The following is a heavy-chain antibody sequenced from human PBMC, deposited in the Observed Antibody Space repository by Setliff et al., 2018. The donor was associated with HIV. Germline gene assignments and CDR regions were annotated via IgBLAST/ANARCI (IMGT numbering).Heavy chain of an antibody. CDR1: GGTFGSYA. CDR3: ARAYRPRALDN. V-gene: IGHV1-69*10. Sequence: ASVKVSWKASGGTFGSYAIHWVRQAPGQGLEWMGGIIPIVGQTNYAQKFQGRFTITADTSTNTAFMELTSQTSEDTAFYYCARAYRPRALDNWGQGTMVTVSS. CDR2: IIPIVGQT. J-gene: IGHJ3*02. D-gene: IGHD1-26*01.